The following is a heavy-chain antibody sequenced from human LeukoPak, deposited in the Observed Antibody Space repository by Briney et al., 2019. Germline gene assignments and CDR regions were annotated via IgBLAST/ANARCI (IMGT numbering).Heavy chain of an antibody. Sequence: SETLSHTCTVSGGSISSYYWSWIRKPPGKGLEWIGYIYDSGNTKYNPSLKSRVTMSIDTSKKQFSLKPTSVTAADTAVYYCARAGPNWYFDLWGRGTLVTVSS. CDR1: GGSISSYY. CDR3: ARAGPNWYFDL. V-gene: IGHV4-4*09. J-gene: IGHJ2*01. CDR2: IYDSGNT.